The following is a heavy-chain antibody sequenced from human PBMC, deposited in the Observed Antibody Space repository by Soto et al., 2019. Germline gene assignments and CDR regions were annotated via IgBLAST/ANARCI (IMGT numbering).Heavy chain of an antibody. CDR2: IYYSGTT. CDR1: CASLSSGDYY. CDR3: ALRFGTA. J-gene: IGHJ6*02. Sequence: TPSLPRPVSCASLSSGDYYSTWIRQPPEKGLEWIGDIYYSGTTYYNPSLKSRVSISLDTSKNRFSLQLTSVTAADTGVYYCALRFGTAWGQGTTVTVSS. V-gene: IGHV4-30-4*01. D-gene: IGHD5-12*01.